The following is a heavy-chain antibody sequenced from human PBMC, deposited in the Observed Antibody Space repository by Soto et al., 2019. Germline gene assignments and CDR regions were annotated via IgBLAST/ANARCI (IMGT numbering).Heavy chain of an antibody. CDR3: AKDNAHWLVDY. J-gene: IGHJ4*02. Sequence: QVQLVESGGGVVQPGRSVRLSCAASGFSFSSYTMHWVRQAPGKGLVWVATILPAGDCKYYADSVMGRFTVSRDNSKNTLFLLMDNVRAENTADYYAAKDNAHWLVDYWGQGTLVTVSS. CDR1: GFSFSSYT. CDR2: ILPAGDCK. V-gene: IGHV3-30-3*01. D-gene: IGHD3-9*01.